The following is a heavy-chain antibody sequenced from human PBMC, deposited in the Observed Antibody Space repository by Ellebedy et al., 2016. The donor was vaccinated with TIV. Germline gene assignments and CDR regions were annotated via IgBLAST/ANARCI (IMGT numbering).Heavy chain of an antibody. V-gene: IGHV1-46*01. D-gene: IGHD2-2*01. CDR3: ARDPGDSVQIPVALGLDY. CDR2: INPSGGTT. CDR1: GYPFTSYY. J-gene: IGHJ4*02. Sequence: ASVKVSXXASGYPFTSYYMHWVRQAPGQGLEWMGIINPSGGTTNYAQKFQGRVIMTRDASTSTVYMELSSLRSEDTAVYYCARDPGDSVQIPVALGLDYWGQGSLVTVSS.